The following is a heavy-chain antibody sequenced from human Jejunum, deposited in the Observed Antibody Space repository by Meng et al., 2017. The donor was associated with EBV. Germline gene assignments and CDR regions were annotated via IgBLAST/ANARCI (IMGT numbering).Heavy chain of an antibody. CDR2: INTNTGYP. CDR3: ARVRPGGGWFDP. CDR1: GYTFTSSG. J-gene: IGHJ5*02. Sequence: QVHLVQSWSELKKPGASVKVSCKASGYTFTSSGINWVRQSPGQGLEWMGWINTNTGYPTYAQDFTGRFVFSLDTSVSTAYLQITSLSTEDNAVYYCARVRPGGGWFDPWGQGTLVTVSS. D-gene: IGHD2-8*02. V-gene: IGHV7-4-1*02.